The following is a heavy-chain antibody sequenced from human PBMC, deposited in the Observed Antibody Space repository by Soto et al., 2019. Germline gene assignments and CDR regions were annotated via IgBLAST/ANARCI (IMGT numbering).Heavy chain of an antibody. Sequence: ASVKVSCKASGDSFSKYTGNWVRQAPRQGLEWMGGIIPRVGTTNYAPTHQDRVTITADESMNTVYMELSSLRSEDTALYYCARGRGLYNSGRSQLDSWGQGTLVTVSS. J-gene: IGHJ4*02. CDR2: IIPRVGTT. CDR1: GDSFSKYT. CDR3: ARGRGLYNSGRSQLDS. D-gene: IGHD1-26*01. V-gene: IGHV1-69*13.